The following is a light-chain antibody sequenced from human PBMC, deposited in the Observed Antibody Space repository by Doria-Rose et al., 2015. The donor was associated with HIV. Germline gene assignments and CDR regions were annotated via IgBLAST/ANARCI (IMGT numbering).Light chain of an antibody. Sequence: DIQMTQSPESLGMSLGERATLNCKSNQSLLYNSKNYLAWYQQNPGQPPKLLIYCASTQQSAVPARFSGSGSGTDFTLTISSLEAEDVAVYYCQQYYDTPSFGPGTTVDIK. CDR3: QQYYDTPS. CDR2: CAS. CDR1: QSLLYNSKNY. V-gene: IGKV4-1*01. J-gene: IGKJ3*01.